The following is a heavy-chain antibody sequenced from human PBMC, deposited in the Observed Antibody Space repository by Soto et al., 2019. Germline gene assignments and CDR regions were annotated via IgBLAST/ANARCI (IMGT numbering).Heavy chain of an antibody. Sequence: ASVKVSCKASGGTFSSYAISWVRQAPGQGLEWMGGIIPIFGTANYAQKFQGRVTMTRDTSTSTVYMELSSLRSEDTAVYYCATRDPGHYWGQGTLVTVSS. CDR2: IIPIFGTA. J-gene: IGHJ4*02. CDR3: ATRDPGHY. CDR1: GGTFSSYA. V-gene: IGHV1-69*05.